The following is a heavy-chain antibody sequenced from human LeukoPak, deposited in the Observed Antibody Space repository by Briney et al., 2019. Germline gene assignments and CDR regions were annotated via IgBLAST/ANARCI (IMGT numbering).Heavy chain of an antibody. Sequence: PSETLSLTCAVYGGSFSGYYWSWIRQPPGKGLEWIGEINHSGSTNYNPSLKSRVTISVDTSKNQFSLKLSSVTAADTAVYYCARGRYSSGSSTPPGDYWGQGTLVTVSS. J-gene: IGHJ4*02. V-gene: IGHV4-34*01. CDR1: GGSFSGYY. D-gene: IGHD6-19*01. CDR2: INHSGST. CDR3: ARGRYSSGSSTPPGDY.